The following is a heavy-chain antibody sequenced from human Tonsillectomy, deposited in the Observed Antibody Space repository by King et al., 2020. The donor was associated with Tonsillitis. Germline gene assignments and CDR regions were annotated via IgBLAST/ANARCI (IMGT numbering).Heavy chain of an antibody. CDR3: ARAGSSSWSGAFDI. CDR1: AYNFTSYG. D-gene: IGHD6-13*01. Sequence: QLVQSGAEVKKPGASVKVSCKASAYNFTSYGITWVRQAPGQGLEWMGWISTYNGKTKYSQKLQGRVSMTTDTSTTTAYMDLRSLRADDTAVYYCARAGSSSWSGAFDIWGQGTMVAVSS. CDR2: ISTYNGKT. J-gene: IGHJ3*02. V-gene: IGHV1-18*01.